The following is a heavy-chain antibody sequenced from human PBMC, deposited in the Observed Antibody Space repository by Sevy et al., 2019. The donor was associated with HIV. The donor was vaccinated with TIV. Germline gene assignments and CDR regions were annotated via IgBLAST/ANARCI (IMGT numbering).Heavy chain of an antibody. V-gene: IGHV3-7*04. D-gene: IGHD6-19*01. CDR3: ARGTIAVAGYYYYYGIDV. CDR1: GFTFSSYW. J-gene: IGHJ6*02. CDR2: IKKDGSEK. Sequence: GGSLRLSCAASGFTFSSYWMSWVRPAPGKGLEWVANIKKDGSEKYYVDSVKGRFTISRDKAKNSLYLQMNSLRAEDTAVYYCARGTIAVAGYYYYYGIDVWGQGTTVTVSS.